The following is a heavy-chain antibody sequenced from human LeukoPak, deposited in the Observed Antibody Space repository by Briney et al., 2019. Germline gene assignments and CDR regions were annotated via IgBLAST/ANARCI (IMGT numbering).Heavy chain of an antibody. V-gene: IGHV4-39*01. CDR1: GVSISSSSYY. D-gene: IGHD6-19*01. Sequence: SETLSLTCTVSGVSISSSSYYWGWIRQPPGKGLEWIGSIYYSGSTYYNPSLKSRVTISVDTSKNQFSLKLSSVTAADTAVYYCARHGGEQWLEYFDYWGQGNLVTVSS. CDR2: IYYSGST. CDR3: ARHGGEQWLEYFDY. J-gene: IGHJ4*02.